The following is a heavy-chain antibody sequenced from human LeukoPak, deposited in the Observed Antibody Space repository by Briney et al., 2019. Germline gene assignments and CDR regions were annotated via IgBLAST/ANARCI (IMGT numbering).Heavy chain of an antibody. J-gene: IGHJ4*02. CDR3: ARLSCAYCSSTSCYGY. Sequence: GGSLRLSCAASGFTFSSYAMSWVRQAPGKGLEWVSAISGSGGSTYYADSVKGRFTISRDNSKNTLYLQMNSLRAEDTAVYYCARLSCAYCSSTSCYGYWGQRNLVTVSS. V-gene: IGHV3-23*01. CDR1: GFTFSSYA. CDR2: ISGSGGST. D-gene: IGHD2-2*01.